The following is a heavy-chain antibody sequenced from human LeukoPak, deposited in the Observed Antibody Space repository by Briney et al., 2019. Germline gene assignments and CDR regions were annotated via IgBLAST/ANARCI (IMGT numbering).Heavy chain of an antibody. V-gene: IGHV3-23*01. CDR3: AKDRPLRNDGGY. CDR2: ISGGGGST. J-gene: IGHJ4*02. D-gene: IGHD1-1*01. CDR1: GFTFSSYA. Sequence: PGGSLRLSCAASGFTFSSYAMSWVRQAPGKGLEWASVISGGGGSTYYADSVKGRFTISRDNSKNTLYLQMNSLRAEDTAVYYCAKDRPLRNDGGYWGQGTLVTVSS.